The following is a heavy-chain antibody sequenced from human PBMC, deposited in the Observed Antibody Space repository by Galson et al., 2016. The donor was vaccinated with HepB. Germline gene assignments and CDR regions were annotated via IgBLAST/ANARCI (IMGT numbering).Heavy chain of an antibody. Sequence: SLRLSCAASGFTFSSYGMHWVRQAPGKGLEWVAFISYDGSNIKYADSVKGRFTISRDNSKKTLYLQVNSLRAEDTAVYYCAKDGRIYCSSASCHDHFHYWGQGTLVTVSS. V-gene: IGHV3-30*18. J-gene: IGHJ4*02. D-gene: IGHD2-2*01. CDR1: GFTFSSYG. CDR2: ISYDGSNI. CDR3: AKDGRIYCSSASCHDHFHY.